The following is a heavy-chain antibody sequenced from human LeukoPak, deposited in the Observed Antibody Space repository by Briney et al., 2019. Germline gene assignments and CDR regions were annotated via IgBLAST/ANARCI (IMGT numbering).Heavy chain of an antibody. J-gene: IGHJ4*02. CDR2: IRSRPSGGTT. D-gene: IGHD4-11*01. V-gene: IGHV3-49*04. Sequence: PGGSLRLSCAASGFTFSSYAMSWVRQPPGKGLEWVGFIRSRPSGGTTEYAASVIGRFTISRDDSKGIAYLQMNSLQTADTAVYYCARGYSIDYWGQGTLVTVSS. CDR3: ARGYSIDY. CDR1: GFTFSSYA.